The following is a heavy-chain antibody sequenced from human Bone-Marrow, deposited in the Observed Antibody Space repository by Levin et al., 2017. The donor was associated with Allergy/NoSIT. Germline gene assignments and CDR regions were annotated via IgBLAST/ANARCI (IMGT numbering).Heavy chain of an antibody. V-gene: IGHV4-61*09. J-gene: IGHJ6*03. Sequence: ASQTLSLTSTVSGVSITSGNYYWSWIRQPAGKGLEWIGHIYTSGNTNYNPSLKSRVTISVDTSKNQFSLKLRSVTAADTAVYYCARVLQYYYYYMDVWGKGTTVTVSS. CDR1: GVSITSGNYY. CDR2: IYTSGNT. D-gene: IGHD5-24*01. CDR3: ARVLQYYYYYMDV.